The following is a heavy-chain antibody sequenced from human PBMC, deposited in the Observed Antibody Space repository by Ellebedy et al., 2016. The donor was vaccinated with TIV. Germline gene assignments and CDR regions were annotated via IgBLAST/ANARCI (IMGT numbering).Heavy chain of an antibody. J-gene: IGHJ4*02. CDR1: GFTFSSYA. CDR3: AKYRMYSRSTGGGDC. D-gene: IGHD6-6*01. Sequence: GESLKISCAASGFTFSSYAMTWVRQDPGKGLEWVSSISGSGDRTYYTDSVKGRFTISRDNSKNTRYLEMKSLRAEETALYYCAKYRMYSRSTGGGDCWGQGTLVTVSS. V-gene: IGHV3-23*01. CDR2: ISGSGDRT.